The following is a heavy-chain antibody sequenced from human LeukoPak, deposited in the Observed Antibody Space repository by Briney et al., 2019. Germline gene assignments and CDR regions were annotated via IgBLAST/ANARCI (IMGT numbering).Heavy chain of an antibody. D-gene: IGHD3-22*01. CDR2: IYYSGST. J-gene: IGHJ6*03. V-gene: IGHV4-39*07. Sequence: SETLSLTCTVSGGSISSSSYYWGWIRQPPGKGLEWVGSIYYSGSTYYNPSLKSRVTISVDTSKNQFSLKLSSVTAADTAVYYCARASRDDSSGYRDGYYYYMDVWSKGTTVTVSS. CDR1: GGSISSSSYY. CDR3: ARASRDDSSGYRDGYYYYMDV.